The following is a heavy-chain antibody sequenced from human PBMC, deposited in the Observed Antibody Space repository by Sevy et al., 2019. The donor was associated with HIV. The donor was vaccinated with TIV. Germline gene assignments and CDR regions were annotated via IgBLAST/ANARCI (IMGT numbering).Heavy chain of an antibody. CDR3: ARAPARRPLMVYAPGPSNYYYYGMDV. D-gene: IGHD2-8*01. CDR2: IYYSGST. J-gene: IGHJ6*02. V-gene: IGHV4-31*03. CDR1: GGSISSGGYY. Sequence: SETLSLTCTVSGGSISSGGYYWSWIRQHPGKGLEWIGYIYYSGSTYYNPSLKSRVTISVDTSKNQFSLKLSSVTAADTAVYYCARAPARRPLMVYAPGPSNYYYYGMDVWGQGTTVTVSS.